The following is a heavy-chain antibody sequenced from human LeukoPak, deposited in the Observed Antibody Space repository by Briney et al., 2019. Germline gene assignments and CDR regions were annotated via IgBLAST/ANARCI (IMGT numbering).Heavy chain of an antibody. CDR2: ISAYNGNT. CDR1: GYSFTNFG. J-gene: IGHJ4*02. Sequence: GASVKVSCRTSGYSFTNFGISWVRQAPGQGLEWMGWISAYNGNTNYAQKLQGRVTMTTDTSTSTAYMELRSLRSDDTAVYYCARKTPPQQWRTHDYWGQGTLVTVSS. V-gene: IGHV1-18*01. CDR3: ARKTPPQQWRTHDY. D-gene: IGHD6-19*01.